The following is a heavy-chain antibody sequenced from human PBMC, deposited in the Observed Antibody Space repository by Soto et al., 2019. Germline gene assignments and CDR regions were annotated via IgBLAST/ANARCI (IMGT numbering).Heavy chain of an antibody. CDR2: ISSDGTTT. CDR3: AREYYGVLTGYYNDY. CDR1: GFSFRSYW. V-gene: IGHV3-74*01. J-gene: IGHJ4*02. D-gene: IGHD3-9*01. Sequence: EVQLVESGGGLVQSGGSLGLSCVACGFSFRSYWMHWVRQAPGKGLVWVARISSDGTTTTYADSANGRFTVSRDNAANTLYLQMSSLRAEDTAVYYCAREYYGVLTGYYNDYWGQGTLVTVSS.